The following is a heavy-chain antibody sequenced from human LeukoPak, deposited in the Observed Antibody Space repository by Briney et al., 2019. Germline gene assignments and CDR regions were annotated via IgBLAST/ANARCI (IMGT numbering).Heavy chain of an antibody. D-gene: IGHD3-3*01. CDR3: ARGGQNFDFWRFDY. Sequence: PGGSLRLPCAGSGFTFNDHAMSWVRQAPGKGLEWVSSISGSGGSTYYADYVKGRSTISRDNSKKVVYFEMNSLRGEDTAVYFCARGGQNFDFWRFDYWGQGTLAVVSS. CDR1: GFTFNDHA. V-gene: IGHV3-23*01. J-gene: IGHJ4*02. CDR2: ISGSGGST.